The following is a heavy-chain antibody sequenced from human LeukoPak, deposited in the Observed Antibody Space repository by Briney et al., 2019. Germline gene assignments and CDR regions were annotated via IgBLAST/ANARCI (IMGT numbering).Heavy chain of an antibody. CDR3: ARGVKVMYSSSWSHHFDY. Sequence: GGSLRLSCAASGFTFSSYSMNWVRQAPGKGLEWVSSISSSSSYIYYADSVKGRFTISRDNAKNSLYLQMNSLRAEDTAVYYCARGVKVMYSSSWSHHFDYWGQGTLVTVSS. CDR2: ISSSSSYI. CDR1: GFTFSSYS. J-gene: IGHJ4*02. V-gene: IGHV3-21*01. D-gene: IGHD6-13*01.